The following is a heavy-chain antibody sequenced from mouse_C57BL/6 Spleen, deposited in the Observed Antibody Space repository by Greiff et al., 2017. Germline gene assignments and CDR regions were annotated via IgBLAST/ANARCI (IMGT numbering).Heavy chain of an antibody. Sequence: DVHLVESGGGLVKPGGSLKLSCAASGFTFSSYAMSWVRQTPEKRLEWVATISDGGSYTYYPDNVKGRFTISRDNAKNNLYLQMSHLKSEDTAMYYCARENYGSIYFDYWGQGTTLTVSS. CDR3: ARENYGSIYFDY. J-gene: IGHJ2*01. D-gene: IGHD1-1*01. CDR2: ISDGGSYT. CDR1: GFTFSSYA. V-gene: IGHV5-4*01.